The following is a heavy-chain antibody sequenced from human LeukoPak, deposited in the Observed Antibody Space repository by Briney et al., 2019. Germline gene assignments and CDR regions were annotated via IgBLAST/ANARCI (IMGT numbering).Heavy chain of an antibody. J-gene: IGHJ4*02. CDR2: IYYSGST. CDR3: ARTRYSGRYGDYFDY. D-gene: IGHD1-26*01. Sequence: PETLSLTCTVSGGSISSYYWSWIRQPPGKGLEWIGYIYYSGSTNYNPSLKSRVTISVDTSKNQFSLKLSSVTAAETAVYYCARTRYSGRYGDYFDYWGQGTLVTVSS. V-gene: IGHV4-59*08. CDR1: GGSISSYY.